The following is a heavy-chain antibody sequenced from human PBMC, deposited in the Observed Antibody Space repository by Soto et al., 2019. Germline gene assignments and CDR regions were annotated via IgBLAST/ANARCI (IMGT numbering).Heavy chain of an antibody. V-gene: IGHV3-30*18. Sequence: QMQLVESGGGVVQPGRSLRLSCAASGFSFNSYGMKWVRQAPGKGLEWVAFISYDGTKKFYGDSVKGRFTISRDNSKSTLYLQMNSLRPEDTAVYYCAKTGVSVVRGVPQGFDYWGQGTLVTVSS. CDR3: AKTGVSVVRGVPQGFDY. D-gene: IGHD3-10*01. CDR1: GFSFNSYG. CDR2: ISYDGTKK. J-gene: IGHJ4*02.